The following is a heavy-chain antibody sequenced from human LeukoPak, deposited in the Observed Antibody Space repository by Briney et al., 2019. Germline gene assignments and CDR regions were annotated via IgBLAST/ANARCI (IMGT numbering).Heavy chain of an antibody. D-gene: IGHD6-13*01. Sequence: GASVKVSCKASGGTFSSYAISWVRQAPGQGLEWMGWINTNTGNPTYAQGFTGRFVFSLDTSVSTSYLQISSLKAEDTAVFYCARPSSSWPGDAFDIWGQGTMVTVSS. J-gene: IGHJ3*02. CDR3: ARPSSSWPGDAFDI. V-gene: IGHV7-4-1*02. CDR2: INTNTGNP. CDR1: GGTFSSYA.